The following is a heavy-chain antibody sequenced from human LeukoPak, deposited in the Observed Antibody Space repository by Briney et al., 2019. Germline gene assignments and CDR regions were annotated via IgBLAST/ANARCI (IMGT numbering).Heavy chain of an antibody. CDR1: GGSFSGYY. CDR2: INHSGST. Sequence: SETLSLTCAVYGGSFSGYYWSWIRQPPGKGLEWIGEINHSGSTNYNPSLKSRVTISVDTSKNQFSLKLSSVAAADTAVYYCARGLRYFDWLLDYWGQGTLVTVSS. CDR3: ARGLRYFDWLLDY. V-gene: IGHV4-34*01. J-gene: IGHJ4*02. D-gene: IGHD3-9*01.